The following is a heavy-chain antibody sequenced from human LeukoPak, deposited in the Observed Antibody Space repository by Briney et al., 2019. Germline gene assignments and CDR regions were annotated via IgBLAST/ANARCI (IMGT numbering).Heavy chain of an antibody. D-gene: IGHD1-26*01. J-gene: IGHJ4*02. CDR2: IKSKADGGTT. CDR1: GFTFTNAW. Sequence: PGGSLRLSCVDSGFTFTNAWMNWVRQAPGKGLEWVGRIKSKADGGTTDYAAPVKGRFTISRDDSKNTLSLQMNSLKTEDTAVYYCSTGGSSYEGFDYWGQGTLVTVSS. CDR3: STGGSSYEGFDY. V-gene: IGHV3-15*07.